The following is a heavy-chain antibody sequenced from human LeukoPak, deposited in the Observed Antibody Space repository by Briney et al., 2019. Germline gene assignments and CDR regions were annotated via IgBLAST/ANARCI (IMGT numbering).Heavy chain of an antibody. Sequence: PSETLSLTCAVYGGSFSGYYWSWIRQPPGKGLEWIGEINHSGSTNYNPSLKSRVTISVDTSKNQFSLKLSSVTAADTAVYYCARGVSYGRPPGGYWGQGTLVTVSS. CDR3: ARGVSYGRPPGGY. D-gene: IGHD5-18*01. J-gene: IGHJ4*02. CDR1: GGSFSGYY. V-gene: IGHV4-34*01. CDR2: INHSGST.